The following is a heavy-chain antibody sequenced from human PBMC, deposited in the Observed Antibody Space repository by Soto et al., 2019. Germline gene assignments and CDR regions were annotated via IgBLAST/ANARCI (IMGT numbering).Heavy chain of an antibody. J-gene: IGHJ4*02. CDR2: IYYSGST. CDR1: GGSISSYY. V-gene: IGHV4-59*01. D-gene: IGHD1-26*01. Sequence: SETLSLTCTVSGGSISSYYWSWIRQPLGKGLECIGYIYYSGSTNYNPSLKSRVTISIDTSKNQFSLRLSSVTAADTAVYYCARGGATLQLFDYWGQGTLVTVSS. CDR3: ARGGATLQLFDY.